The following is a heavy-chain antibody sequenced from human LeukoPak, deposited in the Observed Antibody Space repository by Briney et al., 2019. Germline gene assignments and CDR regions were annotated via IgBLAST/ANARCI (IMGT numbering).Heavy chain of an antibody. CDR1: GGSISSSNW. V-gene: IGHV4-4*02. CDR3: ATRGTILSDYDYGMDV. D-gene: IGHD3-9*01. Sequence: KTSGTLSLTCAVSGGSISSSNWWSWVRQPPGKGLEWIGEIYHSGSTNYNPSLKSRVTISVDKSKNQFSLKLSSVTAADTAVYYCATRGTILSDYDYGMDVWGKGTTVTVSS. CDR2: IYHSGST. J-gene: IGHJ6*04.